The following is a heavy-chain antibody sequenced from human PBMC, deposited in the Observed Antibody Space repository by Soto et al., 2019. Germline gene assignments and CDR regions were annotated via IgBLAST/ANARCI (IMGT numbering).Heavy chain of an antibody. CDR1: RDSFNNYA. J-gene: IGHJ4*02. CDR2: LITILGTA. V-gene: IGHV1-69*01. CDR3: ATSYGTSWYGDY. Sequence: QVQLVQSGAEVKKPGSSVKVSCKASRDSFNNYAVTWVRQAPGQGLEWMGGLITILGTANYAQKFQGRVTITADESTSTAYMELNSLRSEDTAVYYCATSYGTSWYGDYWGQGTLVTVSS. D-gene: IGHD6-13*01.